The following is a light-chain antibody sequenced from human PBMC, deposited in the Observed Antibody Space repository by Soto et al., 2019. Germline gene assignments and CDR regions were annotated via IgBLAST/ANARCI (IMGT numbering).Light chain of an antibody. J-gene: IGKJ2*01. CDR1: QSVSSIY. Sequence: EIVLTQSPGTLSLSPGERATLSCIASQSVSSIYLAWYQQKPGQAPRLLIYGASSRATGIPDRFSGSGDGTDFTQTINRLEPEDFAVYYCQQYGSSPPRVTFGQGSKLEIK. CDR2: GAS. V-gene: IGKV3-20*01. CDR3: QQYGSSPPRVT.